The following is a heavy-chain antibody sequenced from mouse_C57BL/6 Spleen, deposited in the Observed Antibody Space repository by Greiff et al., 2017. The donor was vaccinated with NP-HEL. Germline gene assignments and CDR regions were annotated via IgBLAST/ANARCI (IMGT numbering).Heavy chain of an antibody. J-gene: IGHJ4*01. Sequence: QQRPGQGLEWIGNINPSNGGTNYNEKFKSKATLTVDQSSSTAYMQLSSLTSEDSAVYYCARGYDYDEGGYAMDYWGQETSVTVTS. CDR2: INPSNGGT. D-gene: IGHD2-4*01. CDR3: ARGYDYDEGGYAMDY. V-gene: IGHV1-53*01.